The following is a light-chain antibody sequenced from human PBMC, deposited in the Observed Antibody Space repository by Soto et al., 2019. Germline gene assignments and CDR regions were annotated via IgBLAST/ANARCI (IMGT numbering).Light chain of an antibody. V-gene: IGKV3-15*01. CDR3: QQYNTWLRT. Sequence: IVMTQSPATLSVSPGERATLSCRASQSVNSNLAWYQQKPGQAPRLLIYGASTRATGIPARFSGSGSATEFTLTISSLQSEDFAVYYCQQYNTWLRTFGQGTKVEIK. CDR2: GAS. CDR1: QSVNSN. J-gene: IGKJ1*01.